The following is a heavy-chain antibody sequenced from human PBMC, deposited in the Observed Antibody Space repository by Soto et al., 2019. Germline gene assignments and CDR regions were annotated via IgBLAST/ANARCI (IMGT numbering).Heavy chain of an antibody. CDR1: GGSVSSSFF. V-gene: IGHV4-4*02. CDR2: IFHSGSV. Sequence: QVLLQESGPGLVQPSGTLSLSCAVSGGSVSSSFFWGWVRQPPGKGLAWIGDIFHSGSVNYNPSLKSRVTISIDKSKNQFSLELNSVTPADTAVYYCARSFGWYAIDYWGQGTLVIVSS. D-gene: IGHD6-19*01. J-gene: IGHJ4*02. CDR3: ARSFGWYAIDY.